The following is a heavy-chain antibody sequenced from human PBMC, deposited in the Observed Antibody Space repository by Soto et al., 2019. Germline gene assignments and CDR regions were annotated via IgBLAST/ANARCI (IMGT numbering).Heavy chain of an antibody. D-gene: IGHD6-19*01. J-gene: IGHJ4*02. CDR1: GVSVSSGDYY. CDR2: IFYSGSG. V-gene: IGHV4-61*08. CDR3: ARRRSSGWYYFDF. Sequence: QVQLQESGPGLVKPSETLSLTCTVSGVSVSSGDYYWSWIRQPPGKALEWIGYIFYSGSGNYNPSLKSRVTMSVDTSKEQFSLKLTSVTAADTAVYYCARRRSSGWYYFDFWARGTLVTVSS.